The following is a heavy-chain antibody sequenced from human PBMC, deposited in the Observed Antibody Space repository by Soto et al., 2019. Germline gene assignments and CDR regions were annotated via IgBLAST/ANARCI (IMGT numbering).Heavy chain of an antibody. Sequence: QVQLVQSGAEVKKPGSSVKVSCSASGVTFSSYAFTWVRQAPGQGLEWMGNIIPVFRTSTYAQRFQGRLTISADESTNTVYMELSILSSEDTAVYLCAKDGSWGGRGGESWGQGTLVIVSS. CDR3: AKDGSWGGRGGES. V-gene: IGHV1-69*18. D-gene: IGHD3-10*01. CDR1: GVTFSSYA. CDR2: IIPVFRTS. J-gene: IGHJ4*02.